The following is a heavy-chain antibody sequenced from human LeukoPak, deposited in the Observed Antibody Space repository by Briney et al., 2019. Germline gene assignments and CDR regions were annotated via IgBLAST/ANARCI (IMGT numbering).Heavy chain of an antibody. V-gene: IGHV3-33*01. CDR3: ARDQYYYGSGSSYYYYYYGMDV. Sequence: GGSLRLSCAASGFTFSSYGMHWVRQAPGKGLEWVAVIWYDGSNKYYADSVKGRFTISRDNAKNTLYLQMNSLRAEDTAVYYCARDQYYYGSGSSYYYYYYGMDVWGQGTTVTVSS. CDR2: IWYDGSNK. J-gene: IGHJ6*02. D-gene: IGHD3-10*01. CDR1: GFTFSSYG.